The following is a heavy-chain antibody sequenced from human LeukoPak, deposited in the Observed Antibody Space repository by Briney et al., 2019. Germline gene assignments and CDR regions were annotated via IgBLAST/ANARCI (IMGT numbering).Heavy chain of an antibody. V-gene: IGHV3-21*01. D-gene: IGHD3-22*01. Sequence: PGGSLRLSCAASGLPFSAYSMNWVRRAPGKGLEWVSSISGSSAYVYYADSVKGRFTVSRDNAKNSLYLQMSSLRAEDTAAYYCAKAYYDSSGYSYYFDYWGQGTPVTVSS. CDR2: ISGSSAYV. CDR3: AKAYYDSSGYSYYFDY. CDR1: GLPFSAYS. J-gene: IGHJ4*02.